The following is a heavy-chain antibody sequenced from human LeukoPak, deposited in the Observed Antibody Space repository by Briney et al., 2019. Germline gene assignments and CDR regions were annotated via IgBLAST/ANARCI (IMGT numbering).Heavy chain of an antibody. CDR3: AREVTIFGVVTPYFDC. D-gene: IGHD3-3*01. J-gene: IGHJ4*02. CDR2: IYYSGST. V-gene: IGHV4-59*01. Sequence: SDTLSLTCTVSGGSISSYYWSWVRQPPGKGLEWIGYIYYSGSTNYNPSLKSRVTISVDTSKNQFSLKLSSVTAADTAVYYCAREVTIFGVVTPYFDCWGQGTLVTVSS. CDR1: GGSISSYY.